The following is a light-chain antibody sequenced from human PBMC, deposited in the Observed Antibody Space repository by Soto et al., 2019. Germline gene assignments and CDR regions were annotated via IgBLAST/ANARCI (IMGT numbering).Light chain of an antibody. CDR3: QKYNSAPWT. J-gene: IGKJ1*01. Sequence: DIQMTQSPSSLSASVGDRVTVTCRASQGISTYLAWYQQKPGKVPKLLISAASTLQPGVPSRVSGSGSGPAFTITISSLQPEDVATYYCQKYNSAPWTFGQGTTVAIK. V-gene: IGKV1-27*01. CDR1: QGISTY. CDR2: AAS.